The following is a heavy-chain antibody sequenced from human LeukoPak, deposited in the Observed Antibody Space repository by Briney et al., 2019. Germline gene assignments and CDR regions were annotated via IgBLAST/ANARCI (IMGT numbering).Heavy chain of an antibody. Sequence: ASVKVPCKASGYTFTSYYIHWVRQAPGQGLEWMGIITPSGGSTSYAQKFQGRVTMTRDTSTSTVYMELSSLRSEDTAVYYCAREGGIAARPMDYWGQGTLVTVSS. D-gene: IGHD6-6*01. CDR1: GYTFTSYY. V-gene: IGHV1-46*01. CDR2: ITPSGGST. J-gene: IGHJ4*02. CDR3: AREGGIAARPMDY.